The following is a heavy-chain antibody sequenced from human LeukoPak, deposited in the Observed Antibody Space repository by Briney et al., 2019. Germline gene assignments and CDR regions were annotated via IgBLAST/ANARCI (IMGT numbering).Heavy chain of an antibody. CDR2: INHSGST. CDR1: GGSFSGYY. Sequence: SQTLSLTCAVYGGSFSGYYWSWIRQPPGKGLEWIGEINHSGSTNYNPSLKSRVTISVNTSKNQFSLKLSSVTAADTAVYYCARGSTVFDYWGQGTLVTVSS. CDR3: ARGSTVFDY. V-gene: IGHV4-34*01. J-gene: IGHJ4*02. D-gene: IGHD4-11*01.